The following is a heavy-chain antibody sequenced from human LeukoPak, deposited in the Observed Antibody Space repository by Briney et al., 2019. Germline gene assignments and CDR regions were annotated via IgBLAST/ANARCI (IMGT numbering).Heavy chain of an antibody. D-gene: IGHD2-2*01. Sequence: PSETLSLTCTVSGGSIDSGDYYWGWIRQPPGKGLEWIGEINHSGSANYNPSLKSRVTISVDTSKNQFSLKLSSVTAADTAVYYCARGVPAMQEKLSWFDPWGQGTLVTVSS. CDR1: GGSIDSGDYY. CDR3: ARGVPAMQEKLSWFDP. J-gene: IGHJ5*02. CDR2: INHSGSA. V-gene: IGHV4-39*07.